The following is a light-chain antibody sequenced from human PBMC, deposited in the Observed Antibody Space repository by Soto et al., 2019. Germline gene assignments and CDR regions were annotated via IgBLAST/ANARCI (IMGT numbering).Light chain of an antibody. J-gene: IGKJ5*01. CDR3: QQYGGSPIT. V-gene: IGKV3-20*01. CDR2: GAS. Sequence: EVGLKQSPGTLSLSPGGRASLSCRASQSVSRRLAWYQQRPGQSPRLLISGASMRASGVPVRFLGSGSGTDFTLTITRLEPEDFAVYYCQQYGGSPITFGLGTRLEIK. CDR1: QSVSRR.